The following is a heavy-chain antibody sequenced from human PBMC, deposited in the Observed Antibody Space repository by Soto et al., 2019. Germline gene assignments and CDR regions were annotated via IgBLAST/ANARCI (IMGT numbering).Heavy chain of an antibody. V-gene: IGHV5-51*01. CDR3: ARASFAGRYYYSGMDV. CDR1: GYKFTNNW. D-gene: IGHD2-21*01. J-gene: IGHJ6*02. Sequence: XEFLKISCKGSGYKFTNNWIGWVRQIPGKGLEWMGIIYPGDSDTRYSPSFQGQVTISADRSISTAYLQWSSLTASDAAVYYCARASFAGRYYYSGMDVWGQGTTVTVSS. CDR2: IYPGDSDT.